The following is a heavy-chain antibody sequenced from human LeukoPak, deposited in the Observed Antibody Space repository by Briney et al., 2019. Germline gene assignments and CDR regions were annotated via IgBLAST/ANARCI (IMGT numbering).Heavy chain of an antibody. CDR1: GFTFSSYA. Sequence: GGSLRLSCAASGFTFSSYAMSWVRQAPGKGLEWVSAISGSGGSTCYADSVKGRFTISRDNSKNTLYLQMNSLRAEDTAVYYCAKAGGYCSGGSCWVPSYYFDYWGQGTLVTVSS. CDR3: AKAGGYCSGGSCWVPSYYFDY. D-gene: IGHD2-15*01. J-gene: IGHJ4*02. CDR2: ISGSGGST. V-gene: IGHV3-23*01.